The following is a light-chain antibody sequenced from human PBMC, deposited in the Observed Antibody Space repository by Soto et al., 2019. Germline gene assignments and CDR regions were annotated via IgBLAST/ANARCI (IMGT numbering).Light chain of an antibody. CDR3: QSYYNTLVGVYV. V-gene: IGLV1-40*01. J-gene: IGLJ1*01. CDR1: SSNIGAGYD. Sequence: QSVLTQPPSVSGAPGQRVTISCTGSSSNIGAGYDVHWYQQLPGTAPKLLIYGNSNRPSGVPDRFSGSKSGTSASLAITGLQAEDEDDYYCQSYYNTLVGVYVFGAGTKVTVL. CDR2: GNS.